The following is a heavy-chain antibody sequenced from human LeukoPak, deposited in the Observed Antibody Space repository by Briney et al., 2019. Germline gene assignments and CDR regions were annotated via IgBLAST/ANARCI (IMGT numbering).Heavy chain of an antibody. CDR3: ARDRSGTYYFDY. D-gene: IGHD1-26*01. CDR1: GGSFSGYS. Sequence: SETLSLTCAVSGGSFSGYSWSWIRQPPGKGLEWIGEINHSGSTNYNPSLKSRVTISVDTSKNQFSLRLISVTAADTAVYYCARDRSGTYYFDYWGQGTLVTVSS. V-gene: IGHV4-34*01. J-gene: IGHJ4*02. CDR2: INHSGST.